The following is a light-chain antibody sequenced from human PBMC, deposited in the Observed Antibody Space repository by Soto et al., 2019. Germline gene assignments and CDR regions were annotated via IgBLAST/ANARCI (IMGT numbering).Light chain of an antibody. Sequence: DIQLTQSPSFLSASVGDRVTITCRASQGISSYLAWYQQKPGKAPKLLIYAASTLQSGVPSRFGGSGSGTEFTLTINSLQPEDFATYYCQQLNSFPYTFGQGTKLEIK. V-gene: IGKV1-9*01. CDR2: AAS. J-gene: IGKJ2*01. CDR1: QGISSY. CDR3: QQLNSFPYT.